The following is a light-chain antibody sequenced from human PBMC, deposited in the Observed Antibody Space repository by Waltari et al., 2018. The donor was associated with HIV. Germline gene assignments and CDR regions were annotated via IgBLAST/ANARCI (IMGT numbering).Light chain of an antibody. Sequence: SSLSASVGDSVTITCRSSQDIANYLNWYQQKLGEAPKLLIHATSTLQAGVPSRFSGGGSGSLFTLTISSLQPEDFATYYCQQSYTTPSWTFGQGTKLEVK. CDR3: QQSYTTPSWT. CDR2: ATS. V-gene: IGKV1-39*01. CDR1: QDIANY. J-gene: IGKJ1*01.